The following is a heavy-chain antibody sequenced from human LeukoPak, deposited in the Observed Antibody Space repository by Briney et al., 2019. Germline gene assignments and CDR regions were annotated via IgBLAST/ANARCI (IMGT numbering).Heavy chain of an antibody. CDR2: FDPEDGET. V-gene: IGHV1-24*01. CDR1: GYTLTELS. J-gene: IGHJ5*02. CDR3: AVYYYGSGSYSWFDP. D-gene: IGHD3-10*01. Sequence: ASVKVSCKVSGYTLTELSMHWVRQAPGKGLEWMGGFDPEDGETIYAQKFQGRVTITADKSTSTAYMELSSLRSEDTAVYYCAVYYYGSGSYSWFDPWGQGTLVTVSS.